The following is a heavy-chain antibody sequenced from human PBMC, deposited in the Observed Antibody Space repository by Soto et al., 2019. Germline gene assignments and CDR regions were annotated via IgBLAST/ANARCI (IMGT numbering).Heavy chain of an antibody. CDR2: INSDGSST. Sequence: HPGGSLRLSCAASGFTFSSYWMHWVRQAPGKGLVWVSRINSDGSSTSYADSVKGRFTISRDNAKNTLYLQMNSLRAEDTAVYYCARAKGYSGYDSPNYYYYGMDVWGQGTTVTVSS. D-gene: IGHD5-12*01. CDR1: GFTFSSYW. CDR3: ARAKGYSGYDSPNYYYYGMDV. V-gene: IGHV3-74*01. J-gene: IGHJ6*02.